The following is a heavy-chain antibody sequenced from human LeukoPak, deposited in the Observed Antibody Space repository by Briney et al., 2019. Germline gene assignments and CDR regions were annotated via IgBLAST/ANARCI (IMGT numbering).Heavy chain of an antibody. J-gene: IGHJ6*03. CDR3: ARVDDRFMDV. CDR1: GYSISSGYY. Sequence: PSETLSLTCTVSGYSISSGYYWGWIRQPPGKGLEWIGSIYHSGSTYYNPSLKSRVTISVDTSKNQFSLKLSSVTAADTAVYYCARVDDRFMDVWGKGTTVTVSS. CDR2: IYHSGST. V-gene: IGHV4-38-2*02. D-gene: IGHD5-24*01.